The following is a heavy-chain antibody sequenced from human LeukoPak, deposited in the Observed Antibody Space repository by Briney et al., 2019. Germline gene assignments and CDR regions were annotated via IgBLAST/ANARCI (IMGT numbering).Heavy chain of an antibody. D-gene: IGHD3-22*01. Sequence: GGSLRLSCAASGFTFSCYAMSWVRQAPGKGLEWVSGISGSGGRTYYADSLKGRFTLSRDNSKNTLYLQMNSLRAEDTAVYYCARYRVLSYSDSSGSYSWGQGTLGTVSS. CDR2: ISGSGGRT. V-gene: IGHV3-23*01. CDR1: GFTFSCYA. CDR3: ARYRVLSYSDSSGSYS. J-gene: IGHJ4*02.